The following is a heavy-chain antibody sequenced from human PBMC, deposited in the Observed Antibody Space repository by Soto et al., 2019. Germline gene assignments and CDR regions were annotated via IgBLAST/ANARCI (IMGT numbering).Heavy chain of an antibody. Sequence: EVQLLESGGGLVQPGGSLRLSCAASGFTFSAYAMGWVRQAPGKGLEWVSTIHGGGGATHYADSVKRRFTISRDDSKNTLYAQMNSPRAEHTAVYYCAKFEGHPLESWYLDFWGRGTLVTVSS. CDR2: IHGGGGAT. J-gene: IGHJ2*01. V-gene: IGHV3-23*01. CDR1: GFTFSAYA. CDR3: AKFEGHPLESWYLDF. D-gene: IGHD1-1*01.